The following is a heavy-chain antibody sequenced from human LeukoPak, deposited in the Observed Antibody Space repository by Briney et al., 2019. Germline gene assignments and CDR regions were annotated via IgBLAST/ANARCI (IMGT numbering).Heavy chain of an antibody. V-gene: IGHV3-7*01. D-gene: IGHD2-21*01. CDR1: GFTFSSYW. CDR2: IKQDGSEK. J-gene: IGHJ4*01. CDR3: ARDWYSTTYYFDY. Sequence: GGSLRLSCAASGFTFSSYWMSWVRQAPGKGLEWVANIKQDGSEKYYVDSVKGRFTISRDNAKNSLYLQMNSLRAEDTAVYYCARDWYSTTYYFDYWGHGTLVTVSS.